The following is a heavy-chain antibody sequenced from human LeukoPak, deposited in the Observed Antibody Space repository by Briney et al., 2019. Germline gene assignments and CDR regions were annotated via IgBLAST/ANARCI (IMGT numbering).Heavy chain of an antibody. D-gene: IGHD6-19*01. CDR1: GFTFDDYA. Sequence: GGSLRLSCAASGFTFDDYAMHWVRQAPGEGLEWVSGISWNSGSIGYADSVKGRFTISRDNAKNSLYLQMNSLRAEDTALYYCAKGEIAVAGNDAFDIWGQGTMVTVSS. CDR2: ISWNSGSI. V-gene: IGHV3-9*01. CDR3: AKGEIAVAGNDAFDI. J-gene: IGHJ3*02.